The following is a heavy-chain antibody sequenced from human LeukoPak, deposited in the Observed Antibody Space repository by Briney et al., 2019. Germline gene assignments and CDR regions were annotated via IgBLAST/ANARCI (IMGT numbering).Heavy chain of an antibody. D-gene: IGHD2-15*01. Sequence: GGSLRLSCSASGFTFSSYSMSWVRQAPGKGLERVSSLSTDTTYMSYADSVKGRFSISRDNAKQSLYLQMNSLRAEDTAVYYCATSLLGATFDTWGQGTMVTVSS. J-gene: IGHJ3*02. CDR1: GFTFSSYS. CDR2: LSTDTTYM. V-gene: IGHV3-21*01. CDR3: ATSLLGATFDT.